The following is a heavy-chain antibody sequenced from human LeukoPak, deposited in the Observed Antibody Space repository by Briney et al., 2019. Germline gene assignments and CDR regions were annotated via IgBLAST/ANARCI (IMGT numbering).Heavy chain of an antibody. V-gene: IGHV1-46*01. D-gene: IGHD3-3*01. CDR1: GYTCTSDY. CDR2: INPSGGST. J-gene: IGHJ6*02. Sequence: GASVKVSCKASGYTCTSDYMHWVRQAPGQWLEWMGVINPSGGSTSYAQKFQGRVTMTRDTSTSTVYMELSSLRSEDTAVYYCARDQGSLDYDFWSGLDVWGQGTTVTVSS. CDR3: ARDQGSLDYDFWSGLDV.